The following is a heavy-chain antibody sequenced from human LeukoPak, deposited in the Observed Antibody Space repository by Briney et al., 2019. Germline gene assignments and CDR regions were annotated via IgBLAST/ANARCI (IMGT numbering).Heavy chain of an antibody. D-gene: IGHD3-9*01. CDR1: GFTFSSYT. Sequence: GGSLRLSCAASGFTFSSYTMNWVRQAPGKGLEWVSSISSSSSAIYYAASVKGRFTISRDNAKNSLYLQMNSLRDEDTAVYYCARGALRYSDYWGQETLVTVSS. CDR3: ARGALRYSDY. J-gene: IGHJ4*02. V-gene: IGHV3-48*02. CDR2: ISSSSSAI.